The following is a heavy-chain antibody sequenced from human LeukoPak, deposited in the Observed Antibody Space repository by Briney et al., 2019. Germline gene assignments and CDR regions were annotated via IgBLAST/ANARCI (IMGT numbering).Heavy chain of an antibody. Sequence: PGRSLRLSCAASGFTFRSYGIHWVRQAPGKGLEWVAVISYDGSNKYYADSVKGRFTISRDNPKNTLYLQMNSLRVEDTAVYYCAKDRSTYYYDSSGFYPDAFVIWGQGTMVTVSS. CDR1: GFTFRSYG. D-gene: IGHD3-22*01. CDR3: AKDRSTYYYDSSGFYPDAFVI. J-gene: IGHJ3*02. CDR2: ISYDGSNK. V-gene: IGHV3-30*18.